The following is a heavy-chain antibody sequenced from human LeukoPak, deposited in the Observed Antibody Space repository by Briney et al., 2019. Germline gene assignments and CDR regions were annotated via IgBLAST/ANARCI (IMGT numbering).Heavy chain of an antibody. D-gene: IGHD5-24*01. V-gene: IGHV4-38-2*01. CDR1: GYSISRDYY. CDR2: IYHSGST. J-gene: IGHJ4*02. Sequence: SETLSLTCAVSGYSISRDYYWGWIRQPPGKGLEWTGSIYHSGSTYYNPSLESRVTISLDTSKNQFSLKLSSVTAADTAVYYCARQGEMPTIKPFDYWGQGTLVTVSS. CDR3: ARQGEMPTIKPFDY.